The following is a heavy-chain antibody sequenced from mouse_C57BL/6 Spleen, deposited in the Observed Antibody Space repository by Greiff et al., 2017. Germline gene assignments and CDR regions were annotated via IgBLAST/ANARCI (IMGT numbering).Heavy chain of an antibody. CDR2: IHPTDGDT. Sequence: QVQLQQPGAELVKPGASVKVSCKASGYTFTSYWMHWVKQRPGQGLEWIGRIHPTDGDTNYNQKFKGKATLTVDKSSSTAYMQLSSLTSEDSAVYYCAMGKDGYYGYWGQGTTLTVSS. CDR3: AMGKDGYYGY. D-gene: IGHD2-3*01. V-gene: IGHV1-74*01. CDR1: GYTFTSYW. J-gene: IGHJ2*01.